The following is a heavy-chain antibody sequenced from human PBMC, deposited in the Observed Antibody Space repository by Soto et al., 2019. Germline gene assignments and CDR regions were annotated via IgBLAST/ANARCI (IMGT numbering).Heavy chain of an antibody. CDR2: IYTSGST. CDR1: GGCISSYY. J-gene: IGHJ4*02. V-gene: IGHV4-4*07. Sequence: PXATLSLTCTVCGGCISSYYWSWIRQPAGKGLEWIGRIYTSGSTNYNPSLKSRVTMSVDTSKNQFSLKLSSVTAADTAVYYCARGGRNLGKFDYWGQGTLVTVSS. CDR3: ARGGRNLGKFDY. D-gene: IGHD1-26*01.